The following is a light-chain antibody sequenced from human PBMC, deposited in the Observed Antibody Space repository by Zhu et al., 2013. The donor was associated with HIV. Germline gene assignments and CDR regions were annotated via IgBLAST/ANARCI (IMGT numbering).Light chain of an antibody. J-gene: IGLJ2*01. V-gene: IGLV2-14*01. CDR1: SNDVGGYNY. CDR2: EVT. CDR3: TSYTSSTTLI. Sequence: QSALTQPASVSGSPGQSITISCTGSSNDVGGYNYVSWYQQHPGKAPKLILYEVTKRPSGISNRFSGSKSGNTASLTISGLQAEDEAHYYCTSYTSSTTLIFGGGTKVTVL.